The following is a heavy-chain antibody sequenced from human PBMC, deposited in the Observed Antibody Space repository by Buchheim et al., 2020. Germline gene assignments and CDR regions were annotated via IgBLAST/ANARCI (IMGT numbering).Heavy chain of an antibody. CDR3: AREQNWYFDL. Sequence: EVQLVESGGGLVQPGGSLRLSCAASGFTFSNHWMHWVRQAPGKGLVWVSRTNSDGSSTAYADSVKGRFTIPRDNAKNPLFLQMNSLRAEDTAVYYCAREQNWYFDLWGRGTL. CDR2: TNSDGSST. J-gene: IGHJ2*01. V-gene: IGHV3-74*01. CDR1: GFTFSNHW.